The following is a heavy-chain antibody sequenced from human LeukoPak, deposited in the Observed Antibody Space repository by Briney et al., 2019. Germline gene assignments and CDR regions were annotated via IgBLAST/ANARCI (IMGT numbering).Heavy chain of an antibody. Sequence: GGSLRLSCAASGFTFSSYSMNWVRQAPGKGLVWVSRINSDGSSTSYADSVKGRFTISRDNAKNTLYLQMNSLRAEDTAVYYCARVSRGFLEWLPFDYRGQGTLVTVSS. D-gene: IGHD3-3*01. CDR1: GFTFSSYS. V-gene: IGHV3-74*01. CDR3: ARVSRGFLEWLPFDY. J-gene: IGHJ4*02. CDR2: INSDGSST.